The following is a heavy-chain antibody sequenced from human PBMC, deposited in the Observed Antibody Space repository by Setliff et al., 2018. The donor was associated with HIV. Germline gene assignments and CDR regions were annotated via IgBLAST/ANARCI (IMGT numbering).Heavy chain of an antibody. V-gene: IGHV3-74*01. D-gene: IGHD3-16*02. CDR3: AREHCDYVWGNYHQYYFDY. CDR2: INSDGSNT. CDR1: GFTFSSYW. J-gene: IGHJ4*02. Sequence: PGGSLRLSCAASGFTFSSYWMYWVRQAPGKGLVWVSRINSDGSNTTYADSVEGRFTISRDNAKNTLYLQMNSLRAEDTAVYYCAREHCDYVWGNYHQYYFDYWGQGTLVTVSS.